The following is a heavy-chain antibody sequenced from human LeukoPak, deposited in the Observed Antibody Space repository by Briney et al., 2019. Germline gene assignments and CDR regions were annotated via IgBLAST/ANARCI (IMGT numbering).Heavy chain of an antibody. CDR1: GFTFSSYW. J-gene: IGHJ4*02. CDR2: IKQDGSEK. D-gene: IGHD3-10*01. Sequence: GGSLRLSCAASGFTFSSYWMSWVRQAPGKGLEWVANIKQDGSEKYYVDSVKGRFTISRDNAKNSLYLQMNSLRAEDTAVYYCARAQATYYYGSGSYTDYWGQGTLVTVSS. CDR3: ARAQATYYYGSGSYTDY. V-gene: IGHV3-7*01.